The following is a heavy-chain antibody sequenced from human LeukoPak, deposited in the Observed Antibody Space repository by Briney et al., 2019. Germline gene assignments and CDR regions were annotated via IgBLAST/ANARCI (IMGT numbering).Heavy chain of an antibody. Sequence: GGSLRLSCAASGFTFNSYWMSWVRQAPGKGLEWVADIKQDGSEKYYVDSVKGRFTISRDNAKNSLYLQMNSLRAEDTAVYYCARDDFWSGYSIYYGMDVWGQGTTVTVSS. CDR2: IKQDGSEK. J-gene: IGHJ6*02. V-gene: IGHV3-7*01. CDR1: GFTFNSYW. CDR3: ARDDFWSGYSIYYGMDV. D-gene: IGHD3-3*01.